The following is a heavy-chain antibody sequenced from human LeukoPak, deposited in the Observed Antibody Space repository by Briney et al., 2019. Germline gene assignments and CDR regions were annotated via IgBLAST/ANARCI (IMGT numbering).Heavy chain of an antibody. V-gene: IGHV3-53*01. CDR2: IYSGGST. D-gene: IGHD2-21*02. CDR1: GFSISSNY. J-gene: IGHJ4*02. CDR3: ARGPLTASERSLGY. Sequence: GGSLRLSCAASGFSISSNYMSWVRQAPGKGLEWVSVIYSGGSTYSADSVKGRFTISRDNAKNTLYLQMNSLRAEDAAVYYCARGPLTASERSLGYWGQGTLVTVSS.